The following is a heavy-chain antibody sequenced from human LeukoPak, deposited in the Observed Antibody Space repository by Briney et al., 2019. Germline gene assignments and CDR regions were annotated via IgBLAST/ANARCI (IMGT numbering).Heavy chain of an antibody. CDR2: IRYDGSDGSHK. Sequence: GGSLRLSCAASGFTFSNFAMHWVRQAPGKGLEWVAFIRYDGSDGSHKYYADSVKALFTISRDNSKNTLYLQMNSLRAEATAVYYCARGYCSSTSCYTHAFDIWGQGTMVTVSS. V-gene: IGHV3-30*02. CDR1: GFTFSNFA. CDR3: ARGYCSSTSCYTHAFDI. J-gene: IGHJ3*02. D-gene: IGHD2-2*02.